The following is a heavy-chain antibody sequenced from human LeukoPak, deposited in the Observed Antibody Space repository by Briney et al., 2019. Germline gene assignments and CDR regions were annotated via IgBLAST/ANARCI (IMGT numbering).Heavy chain of an antibody. Sequence: GGSLRLSCTASGFTFSSYGMNWVRQTPGKGLEWLSYIDGSSRSIYYSDSVKGRFTVSRDNAENSVFLQLNSLRDEDTAMYFCARKMALWGRGTLVTVSS. V-gene: IGHV3-48*02. J-gene: IGHJ4*02. D-gene: IGHD5-24*01. CDR3: ARKMAL. CDR1: GFTFSSYG. CDR2: IDGSSRSI.